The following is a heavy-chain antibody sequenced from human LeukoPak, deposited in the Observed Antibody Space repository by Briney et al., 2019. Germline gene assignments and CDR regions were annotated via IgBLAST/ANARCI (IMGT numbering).Heavy chain of an antibody. Sequence: PGGSLRLPCSASGFPFSSYAMHCVRQAPGKGLEYVSAISDSGGRTYYADSVKGRFTISRDNSKNTLYLQMSSLRAEDTAVYFCVHGYAFGPYCMDVWGQGTTVTVSS. D-gene: IGHD5-18*01. CDR2: ISDSGGRT. V-gene: IGHV3-64D*09. CDR3: VHGYAFGPYCMDV. CDR1: GFPFSSYA. J-gene: IGHJ6*02.